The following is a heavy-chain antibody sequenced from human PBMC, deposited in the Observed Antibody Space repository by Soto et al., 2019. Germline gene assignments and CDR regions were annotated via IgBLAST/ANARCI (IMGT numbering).Heavy chain of an antibody. V-gene: IGHV3-21*01. CDR1: GFTFSSYS. J-gene: IGHJ4*01. CDR3: ARDQGIAAAGTGNDY. Sequence: GGSLRLSCAASGFTFSSYSMNWVRQAPGKGLEWVSSISSSSSYIYYADSVKGRFTISRDNAKNSLYLQMNSLRAEDTAVYYCARDQGIAAAGTGNDYWGHGTLVTNSS. D-gene: IGHD6-13*01. CDR2: ISSSSSYI.